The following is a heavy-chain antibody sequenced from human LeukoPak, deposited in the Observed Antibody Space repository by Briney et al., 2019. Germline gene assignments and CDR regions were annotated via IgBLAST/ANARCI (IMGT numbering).Heavy chain of an antibody. CDR3: ARAHVCELFWCGPLGSYYYMDV. CDR1: GGSFSDYY. CDR2: MSPSGSS. V-gene: IGHV4-34*01. J-gene: IGHJ6*03. Sequence: SETLSLTCAVYGGSFSDYYWTWIRQTPGKGLEWIGGMSPSGSSNYNPSLKSRVTISVDTSKNQFSLKLSSVTAADTAVYYCARAHVCELFWCGPLGSYYYMDVWGKGTTVTVSS. D-gene: IGHD3-3*02.